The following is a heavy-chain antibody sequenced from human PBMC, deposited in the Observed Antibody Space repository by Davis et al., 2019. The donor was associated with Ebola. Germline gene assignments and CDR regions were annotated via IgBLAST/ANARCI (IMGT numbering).Heavy chain of an antibody. V-gene: IGHV3-33*05. CDR2: ISYDGSNK. D-gene: IGHD3-3*01. J-gene: IGHJ4*02. CDR3: TTDGYYDFWSGYYTVSGY. Sequence: PGGSLRLSCAASGFTFSSYGMHWVRQAPGKGLEWVAVISYDGSNKYYADSVKGRLTISRDNAKNSLYLQMNSLKTEDTAVYYCTTDGYYDFWSGYYTVSGYWGQGTLVTVSS. CDR1: GFTFSSYG.